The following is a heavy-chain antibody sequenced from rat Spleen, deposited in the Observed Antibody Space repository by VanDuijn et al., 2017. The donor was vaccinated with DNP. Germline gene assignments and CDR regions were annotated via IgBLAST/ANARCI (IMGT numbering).Heavy chain of an antibody. Sequence: EVQLVASGGGSVRPGRSLKLSCAASGFIFSDYNMAWVRQAPQKGLEWVATISYDGSSTSYRDSVKGRFTISRDNAKSTLYLQMNSLRSEDMATYYCVRWNSGHFDYWGQGVMVTVSS. CDR3: VRWNSGHFDY. CDR1: GFIFSDYN. D-gene: IGHD4-3*01. V-gene: IGHV5-7*01. CDR2: ISYDGSST. J-gene: IGHJ2*01.